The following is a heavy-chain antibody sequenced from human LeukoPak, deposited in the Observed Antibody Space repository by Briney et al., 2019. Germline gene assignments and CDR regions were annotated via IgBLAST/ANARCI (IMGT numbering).Heavy chain of an antibody. J-gene: IGHJ4*02. CDR2: ISGGGSST. Sequence: PEGSLRLSCAASGFTFSSYVMSWVRQASGKELEWVSGISGGGSSTYYADSVKGRFTISRDNSKNTLYLQMNSLRAEDTAIYFCAKDRTTGTRPPGFWGQGTLVTVSS. CDR1: GFTFSSYV. V-gene: IGHV3-23*01. D-gene: IGHD1-1*01. CDR3: AKDRTTGTRPPGF.